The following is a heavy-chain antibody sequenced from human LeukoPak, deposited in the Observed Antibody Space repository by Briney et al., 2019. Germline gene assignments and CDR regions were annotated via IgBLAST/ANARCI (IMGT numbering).Heavy chain of an antibody. J-gene: IGHJ3*02. D-gene: IGHD6-19*01. CDR1: GFTFRDYA. Sequence: GGSLRLSCTGFGFTFRDYAVSWVRQAPGKGLEWVAVISYDGSNKYYADTVKGRFTISRDNSKNTLCLQMNSLRAEDTAVYYCAKRSEYSSGWYALDIWGQGTMVTVSS. V-gene: IGHV3-30*04. CDR3: AKRSEYSSGWYALDI. CDR2: ISYDGSNK.